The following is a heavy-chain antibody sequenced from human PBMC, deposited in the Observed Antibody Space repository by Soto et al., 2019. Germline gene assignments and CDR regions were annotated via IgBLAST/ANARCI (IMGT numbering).Heavy chain of an antibody. V-gene: IGHV3-23*01. Sequence: EVQLLESGGGLVQPGGSLRLSCTASKFTMTTSAMSWVRQIPGRGLEWVSAIGGSGGSTYYAESVKGRFTISRDKSKNTLDLKMNSLRADDTAIYYCVKFRPAQTVFGYGAFDIWGQGTVVTVSS. D-gene: IGHD3-3*01. CDR3: VKFRPAQTVFGYGAFDI. CDR1: KFTMTTSA. J-gene: IGHJ3*02. CDR2: IGGSGGST.